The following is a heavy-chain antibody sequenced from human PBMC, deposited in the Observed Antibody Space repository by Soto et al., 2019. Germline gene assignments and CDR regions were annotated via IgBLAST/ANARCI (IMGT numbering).Heavy chain of an antibody. CDR3: VRAAGYSGNDYVYYYGMDV. CDR1: GFTFSRYG. CDR2: VWYDGGNK. D-gene: IGHD5-12*01. V-gene: IGHV3-33*01. Sequence: QVQLVESGGGVVQPGRSLRLSCAASGFTFSRYGMHWVLQAPGKGLEWVALVWYDGGNKYYADSVKGRFTISRDNSKNTLYLQMNSLRDEDTAVYYCVRAAGYSGNDYVYYYGMDVWGQGTTVTVSS. J-gene: IGHJ6*02.